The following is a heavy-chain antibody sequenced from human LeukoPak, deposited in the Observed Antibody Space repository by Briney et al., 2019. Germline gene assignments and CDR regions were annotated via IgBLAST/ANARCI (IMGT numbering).Heavy chain of an antibody. V-gene: IGHV3-23*01. CDR2: ISGSGGST. D-gene: IGHD1-1*01. CDR1: GFTFSSDA. J-gene: IGHJ2*01. Sequence: GGSLRLSCAASGFTFSSDAMSWVRQAPGKGLEWVSAISGSGGSTYYADSVKGRFTISRDNSKNTLYLQMNSLRAEDTAVYYCAKDRINTQLFDLWGRGTLVTVSS. CDR3: AKDRINTQLFDL.